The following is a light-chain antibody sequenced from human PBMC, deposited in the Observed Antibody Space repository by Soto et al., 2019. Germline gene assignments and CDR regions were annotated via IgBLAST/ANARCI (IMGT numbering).Light chain of an antibody. CDR2: WAS. V-gene: IGKV4-1*01. CDR3: QQYYITPPT. CDR1: QSVLYSSNNNNY. Sequence: DIVMTQSPDSLAVSLGERATINCKSSQSVLYSSNNNNYLAWYQQKPGQPPKLLIYWASTRESGVPDLFSGSGSGTDFPLTISSLQAEDVAVYHCQQYYITPPTFGQGTKLEIK. J-gene: IGKJ2*01.